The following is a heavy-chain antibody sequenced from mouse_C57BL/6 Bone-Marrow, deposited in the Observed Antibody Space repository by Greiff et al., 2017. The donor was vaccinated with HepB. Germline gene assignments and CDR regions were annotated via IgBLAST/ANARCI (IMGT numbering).Heavy chain of an antibody. CDR1: GYTFTDYN. CDR3: ARGGAIYYDYDGHYFDY. J-gene: IGHJ2*01. D-gene: IGHD2-4*01. CDR2: INPNNGGT. Sequence: VQLQQSGPELVKPGASVKIPCKASGYTFTDYNMDWVKQSHGKSLEWIGDINPNNGGTIYNQKFKGKATLTVAKSSSTAYMELRSLTSEDTAVYYCARGGAIYYDYDGHYFDYWGQGTTLTVSS. V-gene: IGHV1-18*01.